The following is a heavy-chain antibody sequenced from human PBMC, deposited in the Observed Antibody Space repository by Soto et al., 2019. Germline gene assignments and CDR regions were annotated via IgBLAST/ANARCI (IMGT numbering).Heavy chain of an antibody. V-gene: IGHV1-58*01. CDR1: GFPFTSSA. D-gene: IGHD3-10*01. J-gene: IGHJ6*02. Sequence: GASVQVSCKASGFPFTSSAVQWVRQARGQRLEWIGWIVVGSSNTNYAQKFQERVTIPRDMSKSTAYMELSSLRSEDTAVYYCAAVGGSGSYQYYYYGMDVWGQGATVTVSS. CDR2: IVVGSSNT. CDR3: AAVGGSGSYQYYYYGMDV.